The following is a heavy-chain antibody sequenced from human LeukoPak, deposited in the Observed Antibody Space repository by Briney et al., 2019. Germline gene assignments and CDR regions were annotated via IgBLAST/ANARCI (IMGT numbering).Heavy chain of an antibody. J-gene: IGHJ6*02. V-gene: IGHV3-64D*06. CDR2: ISSNGGST. CDR1: GFTFSSYA. CDR3: VASSGTRYYYYGMDV. Sequence: GGSLRLSCSASGFTFSSYAMHWVRQAPGKGLEYVSAISSNGGSTYYADSVKGRFTISRDNSKNTLYLQMSSLRTEDTAVYYCVASSGTRYYYYGMDVWGQGTTVTVSS. D-gene: IGHD1-1*01.